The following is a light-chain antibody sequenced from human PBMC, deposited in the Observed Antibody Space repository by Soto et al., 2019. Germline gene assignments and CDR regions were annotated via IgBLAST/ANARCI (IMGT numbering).Light chain of an antibody. CDR2: DVS. CDR1: SSDAGGYNY. J-gene: IGLJ1*01. CDR3: SSYTTSSTYV. Sequence: QSVLTQPASVSGSPGESITISCTGKSSDAGGYNYVSWYQHHPGKAPKLMIYDVSNRPSGVSNRFSGSKSGNTASLTISGLQAEDEADYYCSSYTTSSTYVSGTGTKVTVL. V-gene: IGLV2-14*03.